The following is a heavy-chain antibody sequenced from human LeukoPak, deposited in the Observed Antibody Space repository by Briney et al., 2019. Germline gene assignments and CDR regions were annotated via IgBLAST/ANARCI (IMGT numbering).Heavy chain of an antibody. CDR2: INHSGST. D-gene: IGHD4-17*01. J-gene: IGHJ6*03. CDR1: GGSFRGYY. Sequence: SETLSLTCAVYGGSFRGYYWSWIRQPPGKGLEWMGEINHSGSTNYNPSLKSRVTISVNTSKNQFSLKLSSVTAADTAVYYCARGRGDYVLSLVNYYYMDVWGKGTTVTVSS. CDR3: ARGRGDYVLSLVNYYYMDV. V-gene: IGHV4-34*01.